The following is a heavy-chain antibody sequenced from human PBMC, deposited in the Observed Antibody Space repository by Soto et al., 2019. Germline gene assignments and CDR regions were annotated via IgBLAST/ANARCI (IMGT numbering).Heavy chain of an antibody. CDR1: GFTFSSYA. V-gene: IGHV3-64D*06. D-gene: IGHD3-3*01. CDR2: ISSNGGST. Sequence: PGGSLRLSCSASGFTFSSYAMHWVRQAPGKGLEYVSAISSNGGSTYYADSVKGRFTISRDNSKNTLYLQMSSLRAEGTAVYYCVKDGRVTIFPYWGQGTLVTVSS. J-gene: IGHJ4*02. CDR3: VKDGRVTIFPY.